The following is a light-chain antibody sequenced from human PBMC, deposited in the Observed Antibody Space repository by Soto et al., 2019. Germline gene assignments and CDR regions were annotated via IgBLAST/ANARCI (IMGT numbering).Light chain of an antibody. Sequence: EIVLTQPPATPSLSPGERATLSCRASQSVSSYLAWYQQKPGQAPRLLIYDASNRATGIPARFSGSGSGTDFTLTISSLEPEDFAVYYCQQRSNWPSLTFGGGTKVDVK. CDR3: QQRSNWPSLT. CDR2: DAS. V-gene: IGKV3-11*01. J-gene: IGKJ4*01. CDR1: QSVSSY.